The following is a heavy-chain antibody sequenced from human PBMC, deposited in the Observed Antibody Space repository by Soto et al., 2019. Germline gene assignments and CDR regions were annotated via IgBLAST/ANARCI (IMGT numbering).Heavy chain of an antibody. Sequence: GGSLRLSCAASGFTFSNAWMSWVRQAPGKGLEWVGRIKSKTDGGTTDYAAPVKGRFTISRDDSKNTLYLQMNSLKTEDTAVYYCTTGGTMVRALNWFDPWGQGTLVTSPQ. CDR3: TTGGTMVRALNWFDP. J-gene: IGHJ5*02. D-gene: IGHD3-10*01. CDR2: IKSKTDGGTT. CDR1: GFTFSNAW. V-gene: IGHV3-15*01.